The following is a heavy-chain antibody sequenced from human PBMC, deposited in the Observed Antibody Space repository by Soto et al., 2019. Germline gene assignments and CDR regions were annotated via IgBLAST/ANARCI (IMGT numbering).Heavy chain of an antibody. CDR3: ARDSVSDSSGYYGEYYFDY. CDR1: GGSISRGGYY. CDR2: IYYSGST. D-gene: IGHD3-22*01. V-gene: IGHV4-31*03. Sequence: SETLSLTCTVSGGSISRGGYYWSWIRQHPGKGLEWIGYIYYSGSTYYNPSLKSRVTISVDTSKNQFSLKLSSVTAADTAVYYCARDSVSDSSGYYGEYYFDYWGQGTLVTVSS. J-gene: IGHJ4*02.